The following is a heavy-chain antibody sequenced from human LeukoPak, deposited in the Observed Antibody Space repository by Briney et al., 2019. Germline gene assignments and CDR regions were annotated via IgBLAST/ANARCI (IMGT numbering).Heavy chain of an antibody. D-gene: IGHD6-19*01. V-gene: IGHV3-23*01. CDR1: GFTFSSYD. CDR2: TSGGGVTT. Sequence: GGSLRLTCAASGFTFSSYDMSWVRQAPGKGLEWVSGTSGGGVTTYYADSVKGRFTISRDNSKNTLYLQMNSLRAEDTAVYYCAKGSHSSGYSSFDYWGQGTLVTVSS. CDR3: AKGSHSSGYSSFDY. J-gene: IGHJ4*02.